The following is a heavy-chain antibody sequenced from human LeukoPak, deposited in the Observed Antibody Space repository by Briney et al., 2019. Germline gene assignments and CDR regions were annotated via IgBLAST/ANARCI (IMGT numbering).Heavy chain of an antibody. J-gene: IGHJ6*03. Sequence: ASVKVSCKASGYTFTSYYMHWVRQAPGQGLEWMGIINPSGGSTSYAQKFQGRVTITADTSTDTAYMELSSLRSEDTAVYYCATLNPDSTYYYYMDVWGKGTTVTVSS. CDR1: GYTFTSYY. CDR3: ATLNPDSTYYYYMDV. CDR2: INPSGGST. V-gene: IGHV1-46*01. D-gene: IGHD2/OR15-2a*01.